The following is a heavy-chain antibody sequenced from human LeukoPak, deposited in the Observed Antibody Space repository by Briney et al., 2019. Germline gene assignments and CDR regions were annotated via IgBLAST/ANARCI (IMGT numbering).Heavy chain of an antibody. CDR3: ASHHSGYPPPPFDY. D-gene: IGHD3-22*01. CDR2: IYYSGST. Sequence: PSETLSLTCTVSGGSISSSSYYWGWIRQPPGKGLEWIGSIYYSGSTYYNPSLKSRVTISVDTSKNQFSLKLSSVTAADTAVYYCASHHSGYPPPPFDYWGQGTLVTVSS. J-gene: IGHJ4*02. CDR1: GGSISSSSYY. V-gene: IGHV4-39*01.